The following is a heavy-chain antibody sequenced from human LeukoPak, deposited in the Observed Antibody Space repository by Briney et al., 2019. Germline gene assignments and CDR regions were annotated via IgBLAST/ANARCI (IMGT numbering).Heavy chain of an antibody. CDR1: GFTFSSYW. D-gene: IGHD6-19*01. CDR2: INSDGSST. Sequence: GGSLRLSCAASGFTFSSYWMHWVRQAPGKGLVWVSRINSDGSSTSYADSVKGRSTISRDNAKNTLYLQMNSLRAEDTAVYYCAREGGYSSGWTEGYFDYWGQGTLVTVSS. CDR3: AREGGYSSGWTEGYFDY. V-gene: IGHV3-74*01. J-gene: IGHJ4*02.